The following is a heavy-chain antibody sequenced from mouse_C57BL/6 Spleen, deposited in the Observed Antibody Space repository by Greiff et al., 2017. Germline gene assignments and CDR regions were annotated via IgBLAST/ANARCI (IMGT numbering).Heavy chain of an antibody. D-gene: IGHD1-1*01. V-gene: IGHV1-69*01. Sequence: VQLQQSGAELVMPGASVKLSCKASGYTFTSYWMHWVKQRPGQGLEWIGEIDPSDSYTNYNQKFKGKSTLTVDKSSSTAYMQLSSLTSEDSAVYYCARYYDWYCDVWGTGTTVTVA. J-gene: IGHJ1*03. CDR1: GYTFTSYW. CDR2: IDPSDSYT. CDR3: ARYYDWYCDV.